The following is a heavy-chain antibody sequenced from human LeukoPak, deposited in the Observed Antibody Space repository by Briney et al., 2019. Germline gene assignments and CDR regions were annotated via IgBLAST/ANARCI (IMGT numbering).Heavy chain of an antibody. CDR3: AKDHPRRITMIVVPPDY. CDR1: GFTFSSYA. V-gene: IGHV3-23*01. Sequence: GGSLRLSCAASGFTFSSYAMSWVRQAPGKGLEWVSAISGSGGSTYYADSVKGRFTISRDNSKNTLYLQMNSLRAEDTAVYYCAKDHPRRITMIVVPPDYWGQGTLVTVSS. CDR2: ISGSGGST. D-gene: IGHD3-22*01. J-gene: IGHJ4*02.